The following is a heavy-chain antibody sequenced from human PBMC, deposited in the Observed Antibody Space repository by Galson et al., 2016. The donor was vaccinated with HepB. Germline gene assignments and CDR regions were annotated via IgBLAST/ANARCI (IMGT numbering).Heavy chain of an antibody. CDR2: ISNDGRDK. D-gene: IGHD1-14*01. J-gene: IGHJ4*02. CDR1: GFTLATHP. Sequence: SLRLSCATSGFTLATHPIHWVRQAPGKELEWVAAISNDGRDKKYAGSVRGRFDISRDNSNSMVWLQMDSLTAEDTGLYYCAIDRNEMSSFYLDQWGLGTLVIVSS. V-gene: IGHV3-33*05. CDR3: AIDRNEMSSFYLDQ.